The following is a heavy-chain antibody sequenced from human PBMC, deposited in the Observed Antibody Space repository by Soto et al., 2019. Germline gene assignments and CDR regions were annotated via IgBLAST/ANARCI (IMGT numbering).Heavy chain of an antibody. CDR2: ISGSGGST. J-gene: IGHJ5*02. Sequence: GGSLRLSCAASGFTFSSYAMSWVRQAPGKGLERVSAISGSGGSTYYADSVKGRFTISRDNSKNTLYLQMNSLRAEDTAVYYCAKDLQSLTYYDILTGYYIRFDPWGQGTLVTVSS. CDR1: GFTFSSYA. D-gene: IGHD3-9*01. V-gene: IGHV3-23*01. CDR3: AKDLQSLTYYDILTGYYIRFDP.